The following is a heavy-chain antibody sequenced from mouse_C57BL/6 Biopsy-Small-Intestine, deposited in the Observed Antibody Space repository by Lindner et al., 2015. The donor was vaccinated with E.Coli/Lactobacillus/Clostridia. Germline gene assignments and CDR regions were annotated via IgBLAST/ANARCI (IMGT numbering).Heavy chain of an antibody. J-gene: IGHJ3*01. CDR1: GYTFTDYY. CDR2: ISPYFGNP. CDR3: AREVFAY. V-gene: IGHV1-19*01. Sequence: VQLQESGPELVKPGTSVKMSCKASGYTFTDYYMNWVRQSHGKSLEWIGNISPYFGNPNYNQKFEGKAILTVDKSSSTAYLQLNSLTSEDSAVYYCAREVFAYWGQGTLVTVSA.